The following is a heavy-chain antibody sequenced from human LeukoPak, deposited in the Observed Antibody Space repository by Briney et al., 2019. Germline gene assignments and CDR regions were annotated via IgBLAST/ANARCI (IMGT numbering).Heavy chain of an antibody. D-gene: IGHD3-10*01. CDR2: ISGSGGST. V-gene: IGHV3-23*01. Sequence: GGSLRLSCAASGFTFSSYGMSWVRQAPGKGLEWVSAISGSGGSTYYADSVKGRFTISRDNSKNTLYLQMNSLRAEDTALYYCARKGAVRGPSIDLYYYYYYMDVWGKGTTVTVSS. CDR1: GFTFSSYG. J-gene: IGHJ6*03. CDR3: ARKGAVRGPSIDLYYYYYYMDV.